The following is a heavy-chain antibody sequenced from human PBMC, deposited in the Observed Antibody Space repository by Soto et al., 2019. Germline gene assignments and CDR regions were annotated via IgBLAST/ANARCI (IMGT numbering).Heavy chain of an antibody. Sequence: SETLSLTCAVSGGSISSGGYSWSWIRQPPGKGLEWIGYIYHSGSTYYNPSLKSRVTISVDRSKNQFSLKLSSVTAADTAVYYCARGTTADNPDAFDTWGQGTMVTVSS. CDR2: IYHSGST. J-gene: IGHJ3*02. V-gene: IGHV4-30-2*01. CDR3: ARGTTADNPDAFDT. D-gene: IGHD4-17*01. CDR1: GGSISSGGYS.